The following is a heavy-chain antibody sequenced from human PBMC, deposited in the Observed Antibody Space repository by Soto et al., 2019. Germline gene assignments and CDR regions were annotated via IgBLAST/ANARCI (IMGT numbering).Heavy chain of an antibody. CDR3: GRGGCRNYSAYYYYALDV. CDR2: TRDKPNSYTT. V-gene: IGHV3-72*01. CDR1: GFTLSDYY. Sequence: PGGSLRLSCVASGFTLSDYYVDWVRQAPGKGLEWVGRTRDKPNSYTTEYAASVEGRFTISRDDSKNSLYLQLNSLNTEDTADYYCGRGGCRNYSAYYYYALDVWGQGTTVTVSS. J-gene: IGHJ6*02. D-gene: IGHD4-4*01.